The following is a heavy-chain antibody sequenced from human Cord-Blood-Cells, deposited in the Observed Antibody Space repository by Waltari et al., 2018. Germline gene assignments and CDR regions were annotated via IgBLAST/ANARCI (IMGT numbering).Heavy chain of an antibody. CDR3: ARGSGSYYYYYYYGMDV. V-gene: IGHV4-39*01. CDR1: GGSISSSSYY. J-gene: IGHJ6*02. CDR2: IYYSGST. Sequence: QLQLQESGPGLVKPSETLSLTCTVSGGSISSSSYYWGWIRQPPGKGLEWIGSIYYSGSTYYNPSLKSRVTISVDTSKNQFSLKLISVTAADTAVYYCARGSGSYYYYYYYGMDVWGQGTTVTVSS. D-gene: IGHD1-26*01.